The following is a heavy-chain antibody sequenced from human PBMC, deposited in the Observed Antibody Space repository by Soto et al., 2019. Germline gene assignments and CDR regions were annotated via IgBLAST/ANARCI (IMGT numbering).Heavy chain of an antibody. CDR2: INSDGSST. J-gene: IGHJ6*03. V-gene: IGHV3-74*01. CDR1: GFTFSSYW. CDR3: QGTMVRGVNPYYYYYYYMDV. Sequence: GGSLRLSCAASGFTFSSYWMRWVRQAPGKGLVWVSRINSDGSSTSYADSVKGRFTISRDNAKNTLYLQMNSLRAEDTAVYYCQGTMVRGVNPYYYYYYYMDVWGKGTTVTVSS. D-gene: IGHD3-10*01.